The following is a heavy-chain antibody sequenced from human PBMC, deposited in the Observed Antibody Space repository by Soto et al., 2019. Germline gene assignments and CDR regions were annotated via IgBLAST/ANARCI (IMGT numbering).Heavy chain of an antibody. V-gene: IGHV4-31*03. D-gene: IGHD3-10*01. CDR2: IYYIGGI. CDR1: GGSISSGGYY. J-gene: IGHJ6*02. Sequence: QVQLQESGPGLVKPSQTLSLTCTVSGGSISSGGYYWSWIRQHPGMGLEWIGYIYYIGGIYYNPSLKSRVTISVDTSKNQFSLKLSSVTAADTAVYYCARDLLFRGFYGMDVWGQGTTVTVSS. CDR3: ARDLLFRGFYGMDV.